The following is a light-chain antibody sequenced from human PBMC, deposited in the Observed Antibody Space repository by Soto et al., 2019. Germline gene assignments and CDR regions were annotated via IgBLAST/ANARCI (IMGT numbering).Light chain of an antibody. J-gene: IGKJ1*01. CDR2: GAS. V-gene: IGKV3-15*01. CDR1: QSVSSSY. CDR3: HQNNNWWT. Sequence: EIVLTQSPGTLSLSPGERATLSCRASQSVSSSYLAWHQQKAGEAPRLLIYGASTRAGVIPGRISSSGCAEVFPTISTILQDDDAGVYCRHQNNNWWTFGQGTKVDIK.